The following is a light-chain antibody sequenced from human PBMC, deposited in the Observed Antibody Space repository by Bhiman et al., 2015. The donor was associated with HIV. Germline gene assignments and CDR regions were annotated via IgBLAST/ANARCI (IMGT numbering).Light chain of an antibody. CDR1: SSDVGGYNY. Sequence: QSALTQPASVSGSPGQSITISCTGTSSDVGGYNYVSWYQQHPDKAPKLMIYDVSNRPSGISNRFSGSKSGNTASLTISGLQAEDEADYYCSSYTSISTGVVFGGGTKLTVL. CDR2: DVS. J-gene: IGLJ2*01. V-gene: IGLV2-14*03. CDR3: SSYTSISTGVV.